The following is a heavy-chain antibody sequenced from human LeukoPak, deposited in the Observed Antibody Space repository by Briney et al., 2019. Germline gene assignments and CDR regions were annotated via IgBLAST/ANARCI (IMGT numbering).Heavy chain of an antibody. CDR3: AKGSGSGSYYITGDWFDP. CDR1: GFTFSSYA. V-gene: IGHV3-30-3*02. D-gene: IGHD3-10*01. J-gene: IGHJ5*02. Sequence: GGSLRLSCAASGFTFSSYAMHWVRQAPGKGLEWGAVISYDGSNKYYADSVKGRFTISRDNSKNTLYLQMNSLRAEDTAVYYCAKGSGSGSYYITGDWFDPWGQGTLVTVSS. CDR2: ISYDGSNK.